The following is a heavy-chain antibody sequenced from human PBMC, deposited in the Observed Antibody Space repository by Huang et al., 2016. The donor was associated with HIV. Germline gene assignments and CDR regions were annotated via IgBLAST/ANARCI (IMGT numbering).Heavy chain of an antibody. J-gene: IGHJ4*02. CDR1: GFTLRDYS. CDR3: ARGYMPPADY. CDR2: ISSSSSTV. Sequence: EVQLVESGGTVVQPGGSLRLSCAASGFTLRDYSMNWVRQAPGKGLEWVSYISSSSSTVYYADSAKGRFTISRENAKNSLFLQMNSLRAEDTAVYYCARGYMPPADYWGQGTLVSVSS. V-gene: IGHV3-48*01. D-gene: IGHD1-1*01.